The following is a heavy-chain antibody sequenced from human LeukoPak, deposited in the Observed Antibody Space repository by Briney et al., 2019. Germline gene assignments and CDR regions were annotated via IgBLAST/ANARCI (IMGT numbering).Heavy chain of an antibody. CDR3: ARGRIAVAGTDAFDI. V-gene: IGHV1-2*02. D-gene: IGHD6-19*01. J-gene: IGHJ3*02. CDR2: INPNSGGT. CDR1: GYTFTGYY. Sequence: GLSVNVSCKASGYTFTGYYMHWVRQAPGQGLEWMGWINPNSGGTNYAQKFQGRVTMTRDTSISTAYMELSRLRSGDTAVYYCARGRIAVAGTDAFDIWGQGTIVSVSS.